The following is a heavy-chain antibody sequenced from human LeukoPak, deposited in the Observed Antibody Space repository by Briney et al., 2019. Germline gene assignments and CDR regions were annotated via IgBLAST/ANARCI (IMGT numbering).Heavy chain of an antibody. CDR3: ARENYDILTGYYRGGFDY. CDR1: GFTFSSYA. D-gene: IGHD3-9*01. J-gene: IGHJ4*02. CDR2: ISGSAGST. Sequence: PGGSLRLSCAASGFTFSSYAMSWVRQAPGKGLEWVSAISGSAGSTYYADSVKGRFTISRDNSKNTLYLQMNSLRAEDTAVYYCARENYDILTGYYRGGFDYWGQGTLVTVSS. V-gene: IGHV3-23*01.